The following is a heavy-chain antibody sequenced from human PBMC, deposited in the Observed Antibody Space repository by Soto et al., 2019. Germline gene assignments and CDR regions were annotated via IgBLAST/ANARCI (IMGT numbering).Heavy chain of an antibody. V-gene: IGHV3-23*01. J-gene: IGHJ4*02. Sequence: ETLSLTCAVSSGSISTDYWWSWVRQAPGKGLEWVSFSSATGAGTYYADSVKGRFTISRDNSKNTLYLQMTSLRADDTAVYYCAKDRRAGGNYGFYSDFWGQGALVTVSS. D-gene: IGHD1-7*01. CDR3: AKDRRAGGNYGFYSDF. CDR1: SGSISTDY. CDR2: SSATGAGT.